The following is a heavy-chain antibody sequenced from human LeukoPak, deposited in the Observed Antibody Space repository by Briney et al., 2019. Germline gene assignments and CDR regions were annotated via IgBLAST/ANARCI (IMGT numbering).Heavy chain of an antibody. CDR3: ARAGGGYSYAWRFDY. J-gene: IGHJ4*02. CDR1: GGSISSYY. V-gene: IGHV4-59*01. CDR2: IYYSGST. D-gene: IGHD5-18*01. Sequence: SGTLSLTCAVSGGSISSYYWSWIRQPPGKGLEWIGYIYYSGSTNYNPSLKSRVTISVDTSKNQFSLKLSSVTAADTAVYYCARAGGGYSYAWRFDYWGQGTLVTVSS.